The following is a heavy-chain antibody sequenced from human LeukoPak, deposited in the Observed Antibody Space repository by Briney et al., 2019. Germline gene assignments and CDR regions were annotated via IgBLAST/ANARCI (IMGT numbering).Heavy chain of an antibody. V-gene: IGHV1-2*02. D-gene: IGHD1-26*01. CDR2: INPNSGGT. J-gene: IGHJ3*02. CDR3: ARGLGATGAFDI. CDR1: GGTFSSYA. Sequence: ASVKVSCTASGGTFSSYAISWVRQAPGQGLEWMGWINPNSGGTNYAQKFQGRVTMTKDTSISTAYMELSRLRSDDTAVYYCARGLGATGAFDIWGQGTMVTVSS.